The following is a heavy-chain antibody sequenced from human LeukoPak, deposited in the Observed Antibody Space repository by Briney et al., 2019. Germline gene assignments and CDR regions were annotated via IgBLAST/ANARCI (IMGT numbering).Heavy chain of an antibody. CDR2: ISGTSSHI. CDR3: ARSVIVADTTRGFDY. CDR1: GFTFSTYS. J-gene: IGHJ4*02. Sequence: PGGSLRLSCAASGFTFSTYSMNWVRQAPGKGLEWVSIISGTSSHIFDADSVKGRFTISRDNAKNSLYLQMNSLRAEDTAVYYCARSVIVADTTRGFDYWGQGTLVTVSS. D-gene: IGHD2/OR15-2a*01. V-gene: IGHV3-21*01.